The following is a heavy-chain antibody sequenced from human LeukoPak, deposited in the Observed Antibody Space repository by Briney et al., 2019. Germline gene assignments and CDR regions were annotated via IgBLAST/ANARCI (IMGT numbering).Heavy chain of an antibody. CDR2: ISSSSSYI. Sequence: PGGSLRLSCAASGFTFSSYSMNWVRQAPGKGLEWVSSISSSSSYIYYADSVKGRFTISRDNSKNTLYLQMNSLRAEDTAVYYCAKDRTPYCSGGSCYFYWGQGTLVTVSS. J-gene: IGHJ4*02. CDR3: AKDRTPYCSGGSCYFY. V-gene: IGHV3-21*04. CDR1: GFTFSSYS. D-gene: IGHD2-15*01.